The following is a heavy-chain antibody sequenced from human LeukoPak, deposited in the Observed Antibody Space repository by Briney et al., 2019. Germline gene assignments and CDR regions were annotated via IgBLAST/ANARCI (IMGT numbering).Heavy chain of an antibody. J-gene: IGHJ3*02. Sequence: SETLSLTCAVYGGSYSGYYWSWIRQPPGKGLEWIGEINHSGSTNYNPSLKSRVTISVDTSKNQFSLKLSSVTAADTAVYYCARRERSSSWYARGAFDIWGQGTMVTVSS. CDR3: ARRERSSSWYARGAFDI. CDR2: INHSGST. V-gene: IGHV4-34*01. CDR1: GGSYSGYY. D-gene: IGHD6-13*01.